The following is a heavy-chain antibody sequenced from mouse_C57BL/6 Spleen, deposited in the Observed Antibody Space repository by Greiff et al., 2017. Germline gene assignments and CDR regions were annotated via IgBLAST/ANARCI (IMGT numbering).Heavy chain of an antibody. V-gene: IGHV1-80*01. Sequence: VQLQQSGAELVKPGASVKISCKASGYAFSGYWMNWVKQRPGKGLEWIGQIYPGDGDTNYNGKFKGKATLTADKSSSTAYMQLSSLTSEDSAVYFCARQGDIYYYGRSQRRDAMDCWGQGTSVTVAS. CDR3: ARQGDIYYYGRSQRRDAMDC. J-gene: IGHJ4*01. CDR2: IYPGDGDT. CDR1: GYAFSGYW. D-gene: IGHD1-1*01.